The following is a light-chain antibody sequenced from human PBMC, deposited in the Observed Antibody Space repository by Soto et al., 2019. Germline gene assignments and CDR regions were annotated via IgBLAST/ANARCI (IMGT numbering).Light chain of an antibody. CDR3: VAWDDSLNGYVV. CDR2: SNN. J-gene: IGLJ2*01. Sequence: SAPTQPPPASGTPRERGTLSFFGSSSNIGSNTVNWYQQLPGTAPKLVIYSNNQRPSGVPDRFSGSKSGTSASLAISGLQSEDEADYYCVAWDDSLNGYVVFGGGTKVTVL. CDR1: SSNIGSNT. V-gene: IGLV1-44*01.